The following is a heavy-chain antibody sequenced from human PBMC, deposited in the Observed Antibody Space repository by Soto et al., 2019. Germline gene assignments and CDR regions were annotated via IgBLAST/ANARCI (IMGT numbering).Heavy chain of an antibody. J-gene: IGHJ4*02. CDR3: ANGQYFDY. CDR1: GFTFSSYP. CDR2: ISSSSSYI. Sequence: EVLLLESGGGLVQPGGSLRLSCTASGFTFSSYPMTWVRQAPGKGLEWVSSISSSSSYIYYADSVKGRFTISRDNAKNSLYLQMNSLRAEDTAVYYCANGQYFDYWGQGTLVTVSS. V-gene: IGHV3-21*01.